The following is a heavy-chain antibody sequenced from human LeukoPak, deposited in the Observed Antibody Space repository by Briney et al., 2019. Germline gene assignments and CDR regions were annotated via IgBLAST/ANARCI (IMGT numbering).Heavy chain of an antibody. J-gene: IGHJ4*02. Sequence: GASVKVSCKASGYTFTSYDINWVRQATGQGLEWMGWMNPNSGNTGYAQKFQGRVTMTRNTSISTAYMELSSLRSEDTAVYYCARGRYYGSGSYYNARVDYWGQGTLVTVSS. CDR1: GYTFTSYD. CDR2: MNPNSGNT. CDR3: ARGRYYGSGSYYNARVDY. V-gene: IGHV1-8*01. D-gene: IGHD3-10*01.